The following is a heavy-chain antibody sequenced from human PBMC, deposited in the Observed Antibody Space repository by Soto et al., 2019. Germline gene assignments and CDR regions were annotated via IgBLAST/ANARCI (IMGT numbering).Heavy chain of an antibody. CDR3: AKDAITMVRGVISYYGMDV. CDR2: ISWNSGSI. V-gene: IGHV3-9*01. J-gene: IGHJ6*02. D-gene: IGHD3-10*01. Sequence: DVQLVESGGGLVQPGRSLRLSCEASGFTFDDYAMHWVRQAPGKGLEWVSGISWNSGSIGYADSVKGRFTISRDNAKNSLYLQMNSLRAEDTALYYCAKDAITMVRGVISYYGMDVWGQGTTVTVSS. CDR1: GFTFDDYA.